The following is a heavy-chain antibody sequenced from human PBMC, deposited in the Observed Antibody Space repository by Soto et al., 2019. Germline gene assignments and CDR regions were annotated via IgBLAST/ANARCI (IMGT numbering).Heavy chain of an antibody. V-gene: IGHV3-30-3*01. Sequence: VQLVESGGGVVQPGRSLRLSCAASGFTFSSYAMHWVRQAPGKGLEWVAVISYDGSNNYYADSVKGRFTISRDNSKNTLDLQRNSLRAEDTAVYYCAREVYYYYSSGYYYFDYWGQGTLVTVSS. CDR1: GFTFSSYA. CDR3: AREVYYYYSSGYYYFDY. D-gene: IGHD3-22*01. CDR2: ISYDGSNN. J-gene: IGHJ4*02.